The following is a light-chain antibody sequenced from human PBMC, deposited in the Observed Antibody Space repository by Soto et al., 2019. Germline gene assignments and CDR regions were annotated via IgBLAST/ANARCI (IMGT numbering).Light chain of an antibody. J-gene: IGLJ2*01. CDR3: SSYTTSSYVV. V-gene: IGLV2-14*01. CDR1: SSDIGGHNF. CDR2: EVS. Sequence: QSVLTQPAAVSGSPGQSITISGTGTSSDIGGHNFVSWYQHHPGKAPKLLIYEVSYRASGVSNRFTGSKSANTASLTISGLQAEDEADYSCSSYTTSSYVVFGGGTKVTGL.